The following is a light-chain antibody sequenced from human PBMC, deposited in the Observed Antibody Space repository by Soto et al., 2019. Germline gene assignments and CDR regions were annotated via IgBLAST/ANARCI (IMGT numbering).Light chain of an antibody. CDR1: QSVTTQ. V-gene: IGKV3-20*01. Sequence: IVLTQSPGTLSLSPGETATLSCRASQSVTTQLAWYQQKRGRAPRLIIHGASRRATGIPDRISGSGSGTDFTLTISRVEPEDVAVYYCQQYGGSPRTFGQGTKVEIK. J-gene: IGKJ1*01. CDR2: GAS. CDR3: QQYGGSPRT.